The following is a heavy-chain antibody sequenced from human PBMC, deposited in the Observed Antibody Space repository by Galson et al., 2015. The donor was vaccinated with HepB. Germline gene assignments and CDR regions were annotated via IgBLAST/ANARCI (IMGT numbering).Heavy chain of an antibody. J-gene: IGHJ4*02. CDR2: ISYDGRKK. D-gene: IGHD6-19*01. Sequence: SLRLSCAASGVTFSNYGFHWVRQAPGKGLEWVTVISYDGRKKYYADSVKGRFTISRDNSKNMVYLQMNSLRAEDTALYYCAKDPYLDSALAGTMAGFDYWGQGTLVTVSS. CDR3: AKDPYLDSALAGTMAGFDY. V-gene: IGHV3-30*18. CDR1: GVTFSNYG.